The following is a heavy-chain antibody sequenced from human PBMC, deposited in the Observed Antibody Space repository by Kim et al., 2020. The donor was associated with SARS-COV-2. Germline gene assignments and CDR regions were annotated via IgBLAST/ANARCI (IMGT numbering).Heavy chain of an antibody. V-gene: IGHV4-39*01. D-gene: IGHD2-15*01. J-gene: IGHJ5*02. Sequence: LETLSLTCTVSGGSIRGSNYYWAWIRQPPGKGLDWIGSVYYSGTTYDSPSLKSRVGISVDTSKNQFSLKLSSVTAADTAVYFCARLGCGGGTCYSSRGWFDPWGQGTLVTVSS. CDR3: ARLGCGGGTCYSSRGWFDP. CDR1: GGSIRGSNYY. CDR2: VYYSGTT.